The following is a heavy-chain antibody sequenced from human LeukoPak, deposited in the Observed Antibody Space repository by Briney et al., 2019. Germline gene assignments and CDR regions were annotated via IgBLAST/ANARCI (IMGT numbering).Heavy chain of an antibody. J-gene: IGHJ4*02. CDR1: GGSISSGDYY. V-gene: IGHV4-30-4*01. CDR2: IYYSGST. D-gene: IGHD2-15*01. CDR3: ARYYCSAANCPGIDY. Sequence: KTSETLSLTCTVSGGSISSGDYYWTWIRQPPGKGLEWIGYIYYSGSTYHNPSLKSRLTISLDTSKNQFSLRLSSVTAADTAVYYCARYYCSAANCPGIDYWGQGTLVTVSS.